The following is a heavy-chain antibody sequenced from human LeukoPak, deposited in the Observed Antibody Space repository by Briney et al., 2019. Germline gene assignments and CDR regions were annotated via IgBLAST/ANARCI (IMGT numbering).Heavy chain of an antibody. V-gene: IGHV3-23*01. CDR1: GFTFSSYA. J-gene: IGHJ4*02. CDR2: ISGSGGST. Sequence: PGGSLRLSCAASGFTFSSYAMSWVRQAPGKGLEWVSAISGSGGSTYYADSVKGRFTISRDNSKNTLYLQMNSLRAEDTAVSYCAKALAAAGLPYFDYWGQGTLVTVSS. D-gene: IGHD6-13*01. CDR3: AKALAAAGLPYFDY.